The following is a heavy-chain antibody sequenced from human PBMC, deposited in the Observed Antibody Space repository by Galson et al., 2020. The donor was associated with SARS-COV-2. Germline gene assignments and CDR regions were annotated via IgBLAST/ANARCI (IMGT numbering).Heavy chain of an antibody. CDR1: GFTFNTSV. CDR3: AAQAPDEIWAVSGTWFHY. Sequence: ASVKVSCKASGFTFNTSVMQWVRQARGQRLEWIGWIVVGSGNTNYAQKLQQRITITRDMSTGTAHMELSSLRSEDTAVYYCAAQAPDEIWAVSGTWFHYWGQGTPVTVSS. V-gene: IGHV1-58*02. D-gene: IGHD6-19*01. CDR2: IVVGSGNT. J-gene: IGHJ4*02.